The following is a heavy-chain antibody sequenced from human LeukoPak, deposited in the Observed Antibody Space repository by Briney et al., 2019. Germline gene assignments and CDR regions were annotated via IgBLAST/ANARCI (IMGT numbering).Heavy chain of an antibody. CDR3: ARDWQWQQLDGDAFDI. CDR2: ISYSSSTI. V-gene: IGHV3-48*01. Sequence: GGSLRLSCAASGFTFSLYSMNWVRQAPGKGLEWLSYISYSSSTIYCADSVKGRFTISRDNAKNSLFLQMNSLRAEDTAVYYCARDWQWQQLDGDAFDIWGQGTMVTVSS. J-gene: IGHJ3*02. D-gene: IGHD6-13*01. CDR1: GFTFSLYS.